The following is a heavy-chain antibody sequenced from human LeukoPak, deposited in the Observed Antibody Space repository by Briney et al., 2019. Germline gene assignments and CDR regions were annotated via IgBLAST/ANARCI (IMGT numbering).Heavy chain of an antibody. CDR2: INRNGDST. CDR3: ARDTYFYNSSAFYHYYYGMDV. Sequence: GGSLRLSCAASGFTFDDYGMSWVRQGPGKGLEWVSAINRNGDSTGYADSVKGRFTISRDNAKNSLYLQMNSLRAEDTAVYYCARDTYFYNSSAFYHYYYGMDVWGQGTTVTVSS. D-gene: IGHD3-22*01. V-gene: IGHV3-20*04. CDR1: GFTFDDYG. J-gene: IGHJ6*02.